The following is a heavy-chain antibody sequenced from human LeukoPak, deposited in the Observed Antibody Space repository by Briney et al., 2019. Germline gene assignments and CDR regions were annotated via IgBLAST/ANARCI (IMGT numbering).Heavy chain of an antibody. CDR2: ISSSSSYI. J-gene: IGHJ4*02. D-gene: IGHD4-23*01. V-gene: IGHV3-21*01. CDR3: ARAETTVVTAFDY. CDR1: GFTFSSYS. Sequence: GGSLRLSCAASGFTFSSYSMNWVRQAPGKGLEWVSSISSSSSYIYYADSVKGRFTISRDNAKNSLYLRMNSLRAEDTAVYYCARAETTVVTAFDYWGQGTLVTVSS.